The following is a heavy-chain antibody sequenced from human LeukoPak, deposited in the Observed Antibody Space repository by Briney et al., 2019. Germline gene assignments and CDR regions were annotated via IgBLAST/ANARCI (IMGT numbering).Heavy chain of an antibody. CDR3: AREVPLDYGDFSYFDY. CDR2: INWNGDNT. V-gene: IGHV3-20*04. Sequence: RAGGSLRLSCAASGFTFDDSGMSWVRQAPGKGLEWVSGINWNGDNTGYGDSVKGRFTISRDNAKNSLYLQMNSLRAEDTAFYYCAREVPLDYGDFSYFDYWGQGTLVTVSS. CDR1: GFTFDDSG. J-gene: IGHJ4*02. D-gene: IGHD4-17*01.